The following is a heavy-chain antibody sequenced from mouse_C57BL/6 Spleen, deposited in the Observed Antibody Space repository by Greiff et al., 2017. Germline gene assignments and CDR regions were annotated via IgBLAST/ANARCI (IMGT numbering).Heavy chain of an antibody. J-gene: IGHJ3*01. D-gene: IGHD2-3*01. CDR3: ARDGVLAWFAY. V-gene: IGHV5-17*01. Sequence: EVKLMESGGGLVKPGGSLKLSCAASGFTFSDYGMHWVRQAPEKGLEWVAYISSGGSTIYYADTVKGRFTISRDNAKNTLFLQMTSLRSEDTAMYYCARDGVLAWFAYWGQGTLVTVSA. CDR2: ISSGGSTI. CDR1: GFTFSDYG.